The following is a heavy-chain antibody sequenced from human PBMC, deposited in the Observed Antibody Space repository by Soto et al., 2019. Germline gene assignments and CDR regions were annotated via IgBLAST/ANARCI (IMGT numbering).Heavy chain of an antibody. D-gene: IGHD3-3*01. CDR2: VRGSGGST. J-gene: IGHJ4*02. V-gene: IGHV3-23*01. CDR3: AKDGGSGLAGRITIFGVVTGIAY. CDR1: GFTFSSYA. Sequence: EVQLLESGGGLVQPGGSLRLSCAASGFTFSSYAMSWVRQAPGKGLGWGSAVRGSGGSTYYADSVKGGFTIPRDNSKNTLYLQMNSLRAEDTAVYYCAKDGGSGLAGRITIFGVVTGIAYWGQGTLVTVSS.